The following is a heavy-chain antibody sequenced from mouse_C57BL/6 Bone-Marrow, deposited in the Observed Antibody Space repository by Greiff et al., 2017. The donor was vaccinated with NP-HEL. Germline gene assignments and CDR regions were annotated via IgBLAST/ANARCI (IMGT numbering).Heavy chain of an antibody. J-gene: IGHJ4*01. Sequence: EVKLMESEGGLVQPGSSMKLSCTASGFTFSDYYMAWVRQVPEKGLEWVANINYDGSSTYYLDSLKSRFIISRDNAKNILYLQMSSLKSEDTATYYCARGAYYSNHAGAMDYWGQGTSVTVSS. V-gene: IGHV5-16*01. CDR1: GFTFSDYY. CDR2: INYDGSST. D-gene: IGHD2-5*01. CDR3: ARGAYYSNHAGAMDY.